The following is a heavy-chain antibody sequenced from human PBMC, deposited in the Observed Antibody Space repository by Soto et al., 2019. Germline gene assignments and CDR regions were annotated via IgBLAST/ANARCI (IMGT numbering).Heavy chain of an antibody. V-gene: IGHV3-30-3*01. Sequence: QVQLVESGGGVVQPGRSLRLSCAASGFTFSSYAMHWVRQAPGKGLEWVAVISYDGSNKYYADSVKGRFTISRDNSKNTLYLQMNSLRAEDTAVYYCARDAALMVYVHPLATYGMDVWGQGTTVTVSS. CDR1: GFTFSSYA. D-gene: IGHD2-8*01. CDR3: ARDAALMVYVHPLATYGMDV. CDR2: ISYDGSNK. J-gene: IGHJ6*02.